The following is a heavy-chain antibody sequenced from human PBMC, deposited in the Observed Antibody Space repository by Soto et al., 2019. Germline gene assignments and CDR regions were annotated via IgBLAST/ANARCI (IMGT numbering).Heavy chain of an antibody. J-gene: IGHJ4*02. V-gene: IGHV1-3*01. CDR3: AREVKGVTSFDY. CDR2: LNGGVDGT. D-gene: IGHD3-10*01. CDR1: GFTALSYA. Sequence: QVRLIPSGPEMMQPGASVRVSCTASGFTALSYAFHWVRQAPGQGPEWLGWLNGGVDGTSYSQRTQGGVTISRDTSAKTGYLAVNSLTAEDTAGYYGAREVKGVTSFDYWGQGTLVPVSS.